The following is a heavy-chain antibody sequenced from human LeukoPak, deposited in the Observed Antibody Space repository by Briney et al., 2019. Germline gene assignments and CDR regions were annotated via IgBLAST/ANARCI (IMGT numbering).Heavy chain of an antibody. V-gene: IGHV1-18*01. D-gene: IGHD3-22*01. CDR1: GYTFTSYG. Sequence: ASVKVSCNASGYTFTSYGISWVRQAPGQGLEWMGWISAYNGDTNYAQKLQGRVTMTTDTSTSTAYMELRSLRSDDTAVYYCARGGPAPHRITLIVVASSTDAFDIWGQGTMVTVSS. CDR3: ARGGPAPHRITLIVVASSTDAFDI. J-gene: IGHJ3*02. CDR2: ISAYNGDT.